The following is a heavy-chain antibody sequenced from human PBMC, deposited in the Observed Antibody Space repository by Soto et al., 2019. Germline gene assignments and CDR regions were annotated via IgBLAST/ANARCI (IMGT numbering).Heavy chain of an antibody. CDR2: IIPIFGTA. J-gene: IGHJ6*02. CDR1: GGTFSSYA. D-gene: IGHD2-2*01. CDR3: ARGLLVPAAIIKRPWGMDV. V-gene: IGHV1-69*12. Sequence: QVQLVQSGAEVKKPGSSVKVSCKASGGTFSSYAISWVRQAPGQGLEWMGGIIPIFGTANYAQKFQGRVTMTADEXXSXAXMELSSLRSEDTAVYYCARGLLVPAAIIKRPWGMDVWGQGTTVTVSS.